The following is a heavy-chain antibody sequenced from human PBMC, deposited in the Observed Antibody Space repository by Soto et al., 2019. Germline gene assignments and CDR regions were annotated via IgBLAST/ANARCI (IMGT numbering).Heavy chain of an antibody. Sequence: QVQLQESGPGLVKPSETLSLTCTVSGGSVSSGSYYWSWIRQPPGKGLEWIGYIYYSGSTNYNPSLKSRVTISVDTSRTQFSLKRSSVTAADTAVYYCARVTPDIVVVVAAPYYYYGMTVWGQGTTVTVS. CDR3: ARVTPDIVVVVAAPYYYYGMTV. J-gene: IGHJ6*02. CDR2: IYYSGST. CDR1: GGSVSSGSYY. V-gene: IGHV4-61*01. D-gene: IGHD2-15*01.